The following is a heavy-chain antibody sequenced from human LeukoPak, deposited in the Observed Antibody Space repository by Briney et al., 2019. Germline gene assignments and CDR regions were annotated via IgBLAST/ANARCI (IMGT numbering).Heavy chain of an antibody. Sequence: GGSLRLSCAASGFTYTNYWMTWVRQSPGKGLEWVSAISGSRGSTHYADSVKGRFTISRDNSKKTLYLQMNSLRAEDTAVYYCAKVIAYSFYYDSSGLRDYWGQGTLVTVSS. D-gene: IGHD3-22*01. CDR1: GFTYTNYW. J-gene: IGHJ4*02. CDR2: ISGSRGST. CDR3: AKVIAYSFYYDSSGLRDY. V-gene: IGHV3-23*01.